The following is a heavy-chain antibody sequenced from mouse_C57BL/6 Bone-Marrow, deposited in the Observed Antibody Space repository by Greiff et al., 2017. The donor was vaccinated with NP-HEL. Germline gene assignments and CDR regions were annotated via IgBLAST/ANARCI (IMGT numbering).Heavy chain of an antibody. CDR3: ARDYGRGIYYAMDY. CDR2: IDPSDSYT. D-gene: IGHD1-1*01. CDR1: GYTFTSYW. V-gene: IGHV1-50*01. Sequence: VQLQQPGAELVKPGASVKLSCKASGYTFTSYWMQWVKQRPGQGLEWIGEIDPSDSYTNYNQKFKGKATLTVDTSSSTAYMQLSSLTSEDSAVYYCARDYGRGIYYAMDYWGQGTSVTVSS. J-gene: IGHJ4*01.